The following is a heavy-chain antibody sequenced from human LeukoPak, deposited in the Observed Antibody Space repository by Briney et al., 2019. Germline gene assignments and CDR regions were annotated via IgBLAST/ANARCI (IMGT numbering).Heavy chain of an antibody. Sequence: SQTLSLTCTVSGGSISSGGYYWSWIRQHPGKGLEWIGYIYYSGSTYYNPSLKSRVTISVDTSKNQFSLKLSSVTAADTAVYYCARAITTNANSEAFDIWGQGTMVTVSS. V-gene: IGHV4-31*03. CDR1: GGSISSGGYY. CDR2: IYYSGST. D-gene: IGHD3-22*01. J-gene: IGHJ3*02. CDR3: ARAITTNANSEAFDI.